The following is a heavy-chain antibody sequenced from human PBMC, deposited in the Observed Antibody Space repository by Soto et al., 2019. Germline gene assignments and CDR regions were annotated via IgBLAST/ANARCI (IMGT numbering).Heavy chain of an antibody. Sequence: SVKVSCKASGGTFSSYTISWVRQAPGQGLEWMGRIIPILGIANYAQKFQGRVTITADKSTSTAYMELSSLRSEDTAVYYCARDKIDGEYSRPENFDYWGQGTLVTVSS. J-gene: IGHJ4*02. V-gene: IGHV1-69*04. CDR3: ARDKIDGEYSRPENFDY. D-gene: IGHD6-6*01. CDR2: IIPILGIA. CDR1: GGTFSSYT.